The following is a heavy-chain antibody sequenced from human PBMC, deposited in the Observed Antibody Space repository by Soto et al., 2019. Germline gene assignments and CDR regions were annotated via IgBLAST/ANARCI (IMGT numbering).Heavy chain of an antibody. CDR3: AREREYYMVRGVMRYFDL. CDR2: IYYSGST. J-gene: IGHJ2*01. Sequence: SETLSLTCTVSGGSVSSGSYYWSWIRQPPGKGLEWIGYIYYSGSTNYNPSLKSRVTISVDTSKNQFSLKLSSVTAADTAVYYCAREREYYMVRGVMRYFDLWGRGTLVTVSS. D-gene: IGHD3-10*01. CDR1: GGSVSSGSYY. V-gene: IGHV4-61*01.